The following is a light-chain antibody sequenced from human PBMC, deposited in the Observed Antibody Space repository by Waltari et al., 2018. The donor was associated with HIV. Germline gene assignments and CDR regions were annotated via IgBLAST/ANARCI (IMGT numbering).Light chain of an antibody. J-gene: IGKJ1*01. CDR2: GAS. CDR1: QSVTISY. CDR3: QQYGSSPVT. V-gene: IGKV3-20*01. Sequence: DIVLTQSPGTMFLSPGERATLSCRASQSVTISYLAWYQQKPGQAPRLLIYGASSRATGIPDRFSGSGSGTDFTLTISRLEPEDFAVYYCQQYGSSPVTFGQGTKVEIK.